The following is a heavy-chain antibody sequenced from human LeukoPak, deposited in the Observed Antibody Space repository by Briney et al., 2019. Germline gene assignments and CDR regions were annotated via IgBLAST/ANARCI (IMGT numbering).Heavy chain of an antibody. D-gene: IGHD5/OR15-5a*01. Sequence: ASVKVSCKASGYNFISYTIHWVRQAPGQRLEWMGWSNPGNGHTDYSQDFQGRVTITSDTSANTAYMELRSLTSYDTAVYYCARDAVSTTTAGGIDYWGQGTLVTVSS. J-gene: IGHJ4*02. CDR1: GYNFISYT. CDR3: ARDAVSTTTAGGIDY. V-gene: IGHV1-3*02. CDR2: SNPGNGHT.